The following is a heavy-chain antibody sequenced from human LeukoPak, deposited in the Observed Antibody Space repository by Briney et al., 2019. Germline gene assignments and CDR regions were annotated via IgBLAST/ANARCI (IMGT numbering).Heavy chain of an antibody. Sequence: ASVKVSCKASGYTFTSYGISWVRQAPGQGLEWMGWISAYNGNTNYAQKLQGRVTMTTDTSTSTAYMELRSLRSEDTAVYYCARTWIHEAYNWFDPWGQGTLVTVSS. D-gene: IGHD5-18*01. CDR3: ARTWIHEAYNWFDP. CDR2: ISAYNGNT. V-gene: IGHV1-18*01. J-gene: IGHJ5*02. CDR1: GYTFTSYG.